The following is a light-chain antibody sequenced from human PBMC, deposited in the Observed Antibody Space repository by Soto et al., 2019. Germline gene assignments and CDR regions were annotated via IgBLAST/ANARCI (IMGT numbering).Light chain of an antibody. CDR1: SNDIGDYNY. V-gene: IGLV2-14*01. CDR3: IPLPTPGLSYV. J-gene: IGLJ1*01. CDR2: EIS. Sequence: QSALTQPASVAGSPGQSITISCTGTSNDIGDYNYVSWYQQHPGEAPKLMIYEISKRPSGVSNRFSGSKSGNTASLTFSGFQVETEANTYAIPLPTPGLSYVFETGPRSPS.